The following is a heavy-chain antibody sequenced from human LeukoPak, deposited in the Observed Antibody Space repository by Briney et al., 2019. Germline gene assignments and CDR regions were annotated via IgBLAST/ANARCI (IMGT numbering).Heavy chain of an antibody. CDR1: GGSFSDYY. Sequence: SETLSLTCAVYGGSFSDYYWSWIRQPPGKGLEWIGEINHSGSTNYNPSLKSRVTISVDTSKNQFSLKLSSVTAADTAVYYCARPRGAVTTRSFDYWGQGTLVTVSS. CDR2: INHSGST. D-gene: IGHD4-11*01. V-gene: IGHV4-34*01. J-gene: IGHJ4*02. CDR3: ARPRGAVTTRSFDY.